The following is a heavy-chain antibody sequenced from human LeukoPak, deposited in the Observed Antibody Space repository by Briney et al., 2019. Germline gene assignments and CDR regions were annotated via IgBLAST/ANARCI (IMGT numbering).Heavy chain of an antibody. CDR2: IKSGSTII. Sequence: PGGSLRLSCAASGFSLSDYYVNWLRQVPGKGLEWVSYIKSGSTIIFYADSAKGRFSVSRDNANNSVHLQMTNLRDDDTAVYYCARVHNTVHWGQGVQVTVSS. J-gene: IGHJ4*02. D-gene: IGHD4-11*01. CDR1: GFSLSDYY. CDR3: ARVHNTVH. V-gene: IGHV3-11*04.